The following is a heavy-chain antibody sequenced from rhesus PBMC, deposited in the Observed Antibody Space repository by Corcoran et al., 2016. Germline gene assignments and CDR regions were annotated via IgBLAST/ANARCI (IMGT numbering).Heavy chain of an antibody. D-gene: IGHD2-21*01. J-gene: IGHJ4*01. CDR1: GGSFRSDW. V-gene: IGHV4-160*01. CDR2: FYGSSAST. Sequence: QVQLQESGPGLVKPSETLSLTCAVSGGSFRSDWWGWIRQPPGKGLEWVGSFYGSSASTEYNPSLKSRATISRDTSKNQFSLKLSSVTAADTAVYYCARAHPWFPTYYFDYWGQGVLVTVSS. CDR3: ARAHPWFPTYYFDY.